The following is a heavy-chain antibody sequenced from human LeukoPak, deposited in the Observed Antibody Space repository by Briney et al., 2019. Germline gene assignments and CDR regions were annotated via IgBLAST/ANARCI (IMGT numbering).Heavy chain of an antibody. CDR1: GSTFSSYS. J-gene: IGHJ4*02. Sequence: PGGSLRLSCAASGSTFSSYSMNWVRQAPGKGLEWVGHIRSKADGGTPDYIAPVKGRFTISRDDSKDTLYLQMNSLNTEDTAMYYCTTRSPARYCSDGACYSSADYWGQGTLVTVSS. CDR2: IRSKADGGTP. D-gene: IGHD2-15*01. CDR3: TTRSPARYCSDGACYSSADY. V-gene: IGHV3-15*07.